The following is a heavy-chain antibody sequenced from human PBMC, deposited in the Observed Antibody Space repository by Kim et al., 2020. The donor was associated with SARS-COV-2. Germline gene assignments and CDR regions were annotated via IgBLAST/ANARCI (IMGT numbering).Heavy chain of an antibody. Sequence: GGSLRLSCAASGFTFDDYAMHWVRQAPGQGLERVSGISWNSGSIGYADSVKCRFTISRDNAKNSLYLQMNSLRAEDTALYYCSKEQYDSSGNYFDYWGQGTLVTVSS. V-gene: IGHV3-9*01. CDR3: SKEQYDSSGNYFDY. CDR1: GFTFDDYA. D-gene: IGHD3-22*01. CDR2: ISWNSGSI. J-gene: IGHJ4*02.